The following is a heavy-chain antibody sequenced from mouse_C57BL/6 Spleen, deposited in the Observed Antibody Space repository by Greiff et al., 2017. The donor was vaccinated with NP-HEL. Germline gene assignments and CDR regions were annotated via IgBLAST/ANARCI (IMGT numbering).Heavy chain of an antibody. V-gene: IGHV1-52*01. Sequence: VQLQQPGAELVRPGSSVKLSCKASGYTFTSYWMHWVKQRPIQGLEWIGNIDPSDSETHYNQKFKDKATLTVDKSSSTAYMQLSSLTSEDSAVYYCARSPNYYGSEGDYFDYWGQGTTLTVSS. CDR3: ARSPNYYGSEGDYFDY. CDR2: IDPSDSET. D-gene: IGHD1-1*01. CDR1: GYTFTSYW. J-gene: IGHJ2*01.